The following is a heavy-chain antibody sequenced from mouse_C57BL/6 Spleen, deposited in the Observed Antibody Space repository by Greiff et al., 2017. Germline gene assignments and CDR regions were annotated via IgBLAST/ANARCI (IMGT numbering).Heavy chain of an antibody. CDR1: GYSFTGYW. Sequence: QVQLQQSGPELVKPGASVKISCKASGYSFTGYWMNWVKQRHGNGLEWIGEIYPGSGTTNYNEKFKGKATLTADTSSSTAYMQLSSLTSEDAAFYCGARESSVVESRFDYWGQGTPLTVSA. J-gene: IGHJ3*01. V-gene: IGHV1-9*01. CDR3: ARESSVVESRFDY. CDR2: IYPGSGTT. D-gene: IGHD6-2*01.